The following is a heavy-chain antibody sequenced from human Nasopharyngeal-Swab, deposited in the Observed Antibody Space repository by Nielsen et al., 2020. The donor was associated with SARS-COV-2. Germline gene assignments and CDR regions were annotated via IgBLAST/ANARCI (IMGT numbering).Heavy chain of an antibody. J-gene: IGHJ3*02. CDR3: ARGRGYCSSTSCPPVAFDI. CDR1: GFTFSDYY. CDR2: ISSSGSTI. Sequence: GGSLRLSCAASGFTFSDYYMNWMRQAPGKGLEWVSYISSSGSTIYYADSVKGRFTISRDNAKNSLYLQMNSLRAEDTAVYHCARGRGYCSSTSCPPVAFDIWGQGTKVTVSP. V-gene: IGHV3-11*01. D-gene: IGHD2-2*01.